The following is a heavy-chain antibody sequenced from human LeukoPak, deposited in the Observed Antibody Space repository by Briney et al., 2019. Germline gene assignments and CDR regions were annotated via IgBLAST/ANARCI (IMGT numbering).Heavy chain of an antibody. CDR1: RDSVSSNSAA. Sequence: SQTLSLTCAISRDSVSSNSAAWNWIRQSPSRGLEWLGRTYYRSKWYNDYAVSVKSRITINPDTSKNQFSLQLNSVTPEDTAVYYCARDYCSSTSCENWFDPWGQGTLVTVSS. D-gene: IGHD2-2*01. CDR2: TYYRSKWYN. J-gene: IGHJ5*02. CDR3: ARDYCSSTSCENWFDP. V-gene: IGHV6-1*01.